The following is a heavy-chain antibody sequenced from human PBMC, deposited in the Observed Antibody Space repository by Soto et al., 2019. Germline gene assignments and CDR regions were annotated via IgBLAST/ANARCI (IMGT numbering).Heavy chain of an antibody. V-gene: IGHV1-69*13. Sequence: ATVKVSCKASGGTFSSYAISWVRQAPGQGLEWMGGIIPIFGTANYAQKFQGRVTITADESTSTAYMELSSLRSEDTAVYYCARESGYSGYDRGFDYWGQGTLVTVSS. CDR3: ARESGYSGYDRGFDY. CDR2: IIPIFGTA. J-gene: IGHJ4*02. CDR1: GGTFSSYA. D-gene: IGHD5-12*01.